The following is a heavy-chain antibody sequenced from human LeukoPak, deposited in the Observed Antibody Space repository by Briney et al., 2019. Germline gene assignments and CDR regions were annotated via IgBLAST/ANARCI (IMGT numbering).Heavy chain of an antibody. Sequence: GASVKVSCKTSGYTFTNYGITWVRQAPGQGLEWVVWISANNGETNYAQKFQGRVTITADESTSTAYMELSSLRSEDTAVYYCARRYCSGGSCYSEAFDIWGQGTMVTVSS. J-gene: IGHJ3*02. CDR1: GYTFTNYG. V-gene: IGHV1-18*01. CDR3: ARRYCSGGSCYSEAFDI. D-gene: IGHD2-15*01. CDR2: ISANNGET.